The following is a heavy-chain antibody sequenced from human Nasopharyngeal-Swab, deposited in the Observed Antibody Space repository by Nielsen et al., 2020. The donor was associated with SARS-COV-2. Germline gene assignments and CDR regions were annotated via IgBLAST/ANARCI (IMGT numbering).Heavy chain of an antibody. CDR1: GYTFTSYA. J-gene: IGHJ2*01. CDR2: ISAYNGKT. Sequence: ASVKVSCKASGYTFTSYAISWVRQAPGQGLEWMGWISAYNGKTNYAQKLQGRVTMTTDTSTSTAYMELRSLRSDDTAVYYCARLGHGGFWSGYYKVWYFDLWGRGTLVTVSS. CDR3: ARLGHGGFWSGYYKVWYFDL. V-gene: IGHV1-18*01. D-gene: IGHD3-3*01.